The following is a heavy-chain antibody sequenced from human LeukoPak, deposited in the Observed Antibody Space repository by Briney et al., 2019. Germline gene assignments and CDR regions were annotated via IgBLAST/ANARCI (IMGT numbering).Heavy chain of an antibody. CDR1: GYTFTNYG. CDR2: MNPNSGNT. V-gene: IGHV1-8*02. J-gene: IGHJ6*02. Sequence: GASVKVSCKASGYTFTNYGINWVRQATGQGLEWMGWMNPNSGNTGYAQKFQGRVTMTRNTSISTAYMGLSSLRSEDTAVYYCARVWSSGWHYYYYYYGTYVWGQGTTVTVSS. CDR3: ARVWSSGWHYYYYYYGTYV. D-gene: IGHD6-19*01.